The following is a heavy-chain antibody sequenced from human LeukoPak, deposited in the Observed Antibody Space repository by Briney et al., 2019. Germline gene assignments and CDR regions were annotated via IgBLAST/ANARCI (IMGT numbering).Heavy chain of an antibody. CDR2: INPSGGST. J-gene: IGHJ4*02. V-gene: IGHV1-46*01. CDR1: GYTFTSYY. CDR3: ARRAGYCGGDCYSGASDY. D-gene: IGHD2-21*02. Sequence: ASVKVSCKASGYTFTSYYMHWVRQAPGQGLEWMGIINPSGGSTSYAQKLQGRVTMTTDTSTSTAYMELRSLRSDDTAVYYCARRAGYCGGDCYSGASDYWGQGTLVTVSS.